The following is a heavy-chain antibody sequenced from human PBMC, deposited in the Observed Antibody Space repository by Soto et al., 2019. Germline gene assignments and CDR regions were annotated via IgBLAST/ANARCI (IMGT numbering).Heavy chain of an antibody. D-gene: IGHD3-16*01. J-gene: IGHJ4*02. CDR2: IYYSGST. V-gene: IGHV4-59*01. CDR3: AGTWGSTNDY. CDR1: GGSISGDY. Sequence: PSETLSLTCTVSGGSISGDYWSWIRQPPGKGLEWIGYIYYSGSTNYNPSLKSRVTISVDTSKNQFSLKLSSVTAADTAVYYCAGTWGSTNDYWGRGTLVTVSS.